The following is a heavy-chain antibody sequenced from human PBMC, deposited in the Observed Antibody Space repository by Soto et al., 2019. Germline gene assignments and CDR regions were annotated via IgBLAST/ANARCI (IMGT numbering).Heavy chain of an antibody. CDR2: IVPIYRTA. Sequence: ASLKVPCKSSGGTFSSCRINWVRQAPGQGLEWVGGIVPIYRTADYAQKFQGRVTITADESARTSYMELRSLKSQDTAVYYCVRDSGAKLSSSWGQGTLVTVSS. CDR1: GGTFSSCR. CDR3: VRDSGAKLSSS. D-gene: IGHD6-13*01. J-gene: IGHJ4*02. V-gene: IGHV1-69*13.